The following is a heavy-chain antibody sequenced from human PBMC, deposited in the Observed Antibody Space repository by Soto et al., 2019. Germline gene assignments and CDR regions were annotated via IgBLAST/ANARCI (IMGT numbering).Heavy chain of an antibody. D-gene: IGHD3-10*01. CDR3: ARDALLWFGELLSPYYYYGMDV. V-gene: IGHV3-33*01. CDR2: IWYDGSNK. CDR1: GFTFSSYG. Sequence: PGGSLRLSCAASGFTFSSYGMHWVRQAPGKGLEWVAVIWYDGSNKYYADSVKGRFTISRDNSKNTLYLQMNSLGAEDTAVYYCARDALLWFGELLSPYYYYGMDVWGQGTTVTASS. J-gene: IGHJ6*02.